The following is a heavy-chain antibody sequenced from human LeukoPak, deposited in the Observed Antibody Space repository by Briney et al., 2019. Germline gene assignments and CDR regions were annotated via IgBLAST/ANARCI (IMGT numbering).Heavy chain of an antibody. CDR1: GGTFSSYA. V-gene: IGHV1-69*04. CDR2: IIPIFGIA. Sequence: SVKVSCKASGGTFSSYAISWVRQAPGQGLEWMGRIIPIFGIANYAQKFQGRVTITADKSTSTAYMELSSLRSEDTAVYYCARAASQGPPYYFDYWGQGALVTVSS. J-gene: IGHJ4*02. CDR3: ARAASQGPPYYFDY.